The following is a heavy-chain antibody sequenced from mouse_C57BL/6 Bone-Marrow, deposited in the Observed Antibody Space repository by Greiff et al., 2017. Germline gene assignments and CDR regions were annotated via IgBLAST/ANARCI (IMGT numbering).Heavy chain of an antibody. CDR1: GYTFTSYW. J-gene: IGHJ1*03. CDR2: IHPNSGST. CDR3: VYNYGSSYDWYFDV. Sequence: QVQLQQPGAELVKPGASVKLSCKASGYTFTSYWMHWVKQRPGQGLEWIGMIHPNSGSTNYNEKFKSKATLTVDKSSSTAYMQLSSLTSEDSAVYYCVYNYGSSYDWYFDVWGTGTTVTVSS. V-gene: IGHV1-64*01. D-gene: IGHD1-1*01.